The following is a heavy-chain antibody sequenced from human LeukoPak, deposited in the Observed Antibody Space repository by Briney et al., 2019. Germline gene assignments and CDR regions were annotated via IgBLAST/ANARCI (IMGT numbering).Heavy chain of an antibody. V-gene: IGHV3-30*02. CDR1: GFTFSSYG. Sequence: GGSLRLSCAASGFTFSSYGMHWVRQAPGKGLEWVAFIRYDGSNKYYAASVKGRFTISRDNSKNTLNLQMNSLRAEDTAVYYCAKGDTTWELPHDYWGQGTLVTVSS. J-gene: IGHJ4*02. CDR3: AKGDTTWELPHDY. D-gene: IGHD1-26*01. CDR2: IRYDGSNK.